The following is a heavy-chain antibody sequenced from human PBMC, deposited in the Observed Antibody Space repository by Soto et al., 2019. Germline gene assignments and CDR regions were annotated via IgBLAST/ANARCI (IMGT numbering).Heavy chain of an antibody. Sequence: ASVKVSCQASGYTFTSYYMHWVRQAPGQGLEWMGIINPSGGSTSYAQKFQGRVTMTRDTSTSTVYMELSSLRSEDTAVYYCASSKITFGGVIVYYYYYMDVWGKGTTVTVSS. J-gene: IGHJ6*03. V-gene: IGHV1-46*03. CDR3: ASSKITFGGVIVYYYYYMDV. CDR1: GYTFTSYY. D-gene: IGHD3-16*02. CDR2: INPSGGST.